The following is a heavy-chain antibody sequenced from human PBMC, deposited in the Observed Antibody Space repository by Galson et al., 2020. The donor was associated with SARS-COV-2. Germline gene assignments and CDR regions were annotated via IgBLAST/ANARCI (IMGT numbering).Heavy chain of an antibody. CDR2: INYSGTT. V-gene: IGHV4-34*01. J-gene: IGHJ5*02. Sequence: SQASETLSLTCGVYGGSFSGYYWSWIRQSPGKGLEWIGEINYSGTTRYNPSLKSRVTMSLDTSRNEFSLHLTSVSAADTAVYYCAGDAVATVRGFDPWGPGTLVTVSS. D-gene: IGHD2-21*01. CDR1: GGSFSGYY. CDR3: AGDAVATVRGFDP.